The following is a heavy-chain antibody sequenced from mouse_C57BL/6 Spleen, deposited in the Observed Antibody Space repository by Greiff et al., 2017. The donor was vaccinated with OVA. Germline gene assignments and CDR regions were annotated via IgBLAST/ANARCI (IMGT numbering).Heavy chain of an antibody. J-gene: IGHJ3*01. CDR2: IDPSDSET. CDR3: ARGYYGSSSAWFAY. V-gene: IGHV1-52*01. D-gene: IGHD1-1*01. CDR1: GYTFTSYW. Sequence: QVQLQQSGAELVRPGSSVKLSCKASGYTFTSYWMHWVKQRPIQGLEWIGNIDPSDSETHYNQKFKDKATFTVDKSSSTAYMQLSSLTSEDSAVYYCARGYYGSSSAWFAYWGQGTLVTVSA.